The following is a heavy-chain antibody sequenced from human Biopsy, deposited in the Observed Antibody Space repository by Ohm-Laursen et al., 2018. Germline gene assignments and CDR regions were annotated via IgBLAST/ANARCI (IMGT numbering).Heavy chain of an antibody. CDR1: TGTFDSYG. CDR3: ASDDSRNEKNAFDI. D-gene: IGHD3-22*01. J-gene: IGHJ3*02. V-gene: IGHV1-69*04. Sequence: SSVKVSCKTSTGTFDSYGVTWVRQAPGQGLEWMGRIIPILRTTTYAPKFQGRVTFTADKSSSTAYLELSSLTSEDTAVYYCASDDSRNEKNAFDIWGQGTMVTVSS. CDR2: IIPILRTT.